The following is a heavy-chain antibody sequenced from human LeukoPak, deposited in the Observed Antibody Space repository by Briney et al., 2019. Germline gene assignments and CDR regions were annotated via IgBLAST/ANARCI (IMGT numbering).Heavy chain of an antibody. Sequence: GGSLRLSCAASGFTFSNYGMHWVRRAPGKGLEWVAFIRYDAANEYYADSVKGRFTISRDNSKKILYLQMNSLRPEDTAVYSCAKVGSGWYGVDYWGQGTLVTVSS. CDR1: GFTFSNYG. J-gene: IGHJ4*02. CDR3: AKVGSGWYGVDY. CDR2: IRYDAANE. V-gene: IGHV3-30*02. D-gene: IGHD6-19*01.